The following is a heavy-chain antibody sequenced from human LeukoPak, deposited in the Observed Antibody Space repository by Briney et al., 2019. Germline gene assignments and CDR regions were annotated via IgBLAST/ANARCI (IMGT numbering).Heavy chain of an antibody. CDR1: GFTFSIYG. J-gene: IGHJ4*02. CDR3: AKGGQPLLYDTADY. CDR2: MSYDANIK. D-gene: IGHD2-2*02. V-gene: IGHV3-30*18. Sequence: PGRSLRLSCAASGFTFSIYGMHWVRQAPGKGLEWVAVMSYDANIKCYADSVKGRFTISRDNSKNTLYLQMNSLRAEDTAVYYCAKGGQPLLYDTADYWGQGTLVTVSS.